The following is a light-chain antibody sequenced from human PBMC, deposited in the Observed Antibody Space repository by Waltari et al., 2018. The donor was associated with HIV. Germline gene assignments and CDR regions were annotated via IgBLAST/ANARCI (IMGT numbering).Light chain of an antibody. Sequence: SYVLTQPPSVSVAPGQTARVTCGGNTLGSKSVQSYQVKPGQAPVLVVYDDSDRPSGIPERFSGSNSGNTATLTISRVEAGDEADYYCQVWDTGGDHPEWVFGGGTKLTVL. J-gene: IGLJ3*02. CDR1: TLGSKS. CDR2: DDS. CDR3: QVWDTGGDHPEWV. V-gene: IGLV3-21*02.